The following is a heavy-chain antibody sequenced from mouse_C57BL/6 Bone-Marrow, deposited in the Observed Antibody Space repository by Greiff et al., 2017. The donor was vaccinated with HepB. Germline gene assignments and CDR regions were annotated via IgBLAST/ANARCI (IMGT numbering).Heavy chain of an antibody. CDR2: IDPETGGT. CDR1: GYTFTDYE. J-gene: IGHJ2*01. D-gene: IGHD1-1*01. V-gene: IGHV1-15*01. CDR3: TRGPTTVVDY. Sequence: QVQLKQSGAELVRPGASVTLSCKASGYTFTDYEMHWVKQTPVHGLEWIGAIDPETGGTAYNQKFKGKAILTADKSSSTAYMELRSLTSEDSAVYYCTRGPTTVVDYWGQGTTLTVSS.